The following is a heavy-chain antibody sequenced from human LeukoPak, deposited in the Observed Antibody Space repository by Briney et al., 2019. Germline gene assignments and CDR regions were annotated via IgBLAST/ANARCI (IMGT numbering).Heavy chain of an antibody. CDR3: AKDRASAAVAGIFDY. V-gene: IGHV3-30*18. D-gene: IGHD6-19*01. J-gene: IGHJ4*02. Sequence: PGGSLRLSCAASGFTFSSYGMHWVRQAPGKGLEWVAVISYDGSNKYYADSVKGRFTISRDNSKNTLYLQMNSLRAEDTAVYYCAKDRASAAVAGIFDYWGQGTLVTVSS. CDR1: GFTFSSYG. CDR2: ISYDGSNK.